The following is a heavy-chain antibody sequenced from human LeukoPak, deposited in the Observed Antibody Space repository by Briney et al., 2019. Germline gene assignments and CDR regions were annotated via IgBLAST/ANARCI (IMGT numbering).Heavy chain of an antibody. V-gene: IGHV3-30*02. Sequence: GGSLRLSCGASGYILTDHGMHWVRQAPGKGLEWVAFIRYDGSNKYYADSVKGRFTISRDNSKNTLYLQMNSLRAEDTAVYYCAKEDYGDYDGVFYWGQGTLVTVSS. CDR2: IRYDGSNK. CDR3: AKEDYGDYDGVFY. J-gene: IGHJ4*02. CDR1: GYILTDHG. D-gene: IGHD4-17*01.